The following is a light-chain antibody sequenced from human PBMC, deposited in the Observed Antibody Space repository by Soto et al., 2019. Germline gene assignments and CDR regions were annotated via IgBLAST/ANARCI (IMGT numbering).Light chain of an antibody. Sequence: EIVMTQSPATLSVSPGERATLSCRASQSVSSNLAWYQQKPGQAPRLLIYGASTRATGIPARFSGSGSGTEFTLTISSLQSEDFAVYYCLQDINYPWTFGQGTKVEIK. CDR2: GAS. CDR1: QSVSSN. CDR3: LQDINYPWT. J-gene: IGKJ1*01. V-gene: IGKV3-15*01.